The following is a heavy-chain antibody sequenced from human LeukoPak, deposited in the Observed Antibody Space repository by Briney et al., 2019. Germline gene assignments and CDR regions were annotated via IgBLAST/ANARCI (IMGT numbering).Heavy chain of an antibody. D-gene: IGHD3-10*01. J-gene: IGHJ4*02. V-gene: IGHV3-21*01. CDR3: ARDPGGSGSYYNPYFDY. CDR1: GFTFSSYS. Sequence: GGSLRLSCAASGFTFSSYSINWVRQAPGKGLEWASSISSSSSYIYYADSVKGRFTISRDNAKNSLYLQMNSLRAEDTAVYYCARDPGGSGSYYNPYFDYWGQGTLVTVSS. CDR2: ISSSSSYI.